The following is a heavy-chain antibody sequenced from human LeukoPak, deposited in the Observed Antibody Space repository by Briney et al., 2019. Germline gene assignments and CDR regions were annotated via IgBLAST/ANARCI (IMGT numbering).Heavy chain of an antibody. CDR3: ARRRGYGSTRFGY. Sequence: SETLSLTCAVYGGSFSGYYWSWIRQPPGKGLEWIGEINHSGSTNYNPSLKSRVTISVDTSKNQFSLKLSSVTAADTAVYYCARRRGYGSTRFGYWGQGTLVTVSS. D-gene: IGHD5-12*01. V-gene: IGHV4-34*01. J-gene: IGHJ4*02. CDR2: INHSGST. CDR1: GGSFSGYY.